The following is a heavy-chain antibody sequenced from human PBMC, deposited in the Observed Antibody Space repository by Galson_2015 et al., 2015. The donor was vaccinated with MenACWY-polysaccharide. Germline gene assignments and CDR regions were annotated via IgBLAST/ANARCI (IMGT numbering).Heavy chain of an antibody. CDR2: IRSKANNYAT. CDR1: GFTFSDYA. CDR3: TRDMRSLDY. D-gene: IGHD2-15*01. V-gene: IGHV3-73*01. Sequence: SLRLSCAASGFTFSDYAINWVRQASGQGLEWVGRIRSKANNYATGYDASVKGRFTISRDDSKNTAFLQMNSLETEDAAVYFCTRDMRSLDYWSQGTLVTVSS. J-gene: IGHJ4*02.